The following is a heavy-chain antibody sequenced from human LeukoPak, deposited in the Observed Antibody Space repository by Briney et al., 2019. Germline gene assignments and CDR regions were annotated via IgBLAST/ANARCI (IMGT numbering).Heavy chain of an antibody. CDR3: ARDGSGSYDQ. V-gene: IGHV3-11*01. D-gene: IGHD3-10*01. Sequence: PGGSLRLSCAASGFTFSDFYMFWIRQAPGEGLEWVSYISASGNTMYYGDSVKGRFTISRDNAKNSLYLQMNSLRAEDTAVYYCARDGSGSYDQWGQGTLVTVSS. J-gene: IGHJ4*02. CDR2: ISASGNTM. CDR1: GFTFSDFY.